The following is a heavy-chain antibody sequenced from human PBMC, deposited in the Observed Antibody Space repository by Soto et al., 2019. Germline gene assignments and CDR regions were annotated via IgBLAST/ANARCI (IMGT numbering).Heavy chain of an antibody. J-gene: IGHJ6*02. CDR3: AREDSNGWSGESLDV. V-gene: IGHV4-34*01. CDR2: LDQSGGT. Sequence: PSETLSLTCAVVGDSLWGQWWNWIRQSAGKGLGWISGLDQSGGTNYKPSLKSRAIMSDDTSKNQFSLTLTSVTAADTAVYYCAREDSNGWSGESLDVWGQGTTVTVSS. CDR1: GDSLWGQW. D-gene: IGHD6-19*01.